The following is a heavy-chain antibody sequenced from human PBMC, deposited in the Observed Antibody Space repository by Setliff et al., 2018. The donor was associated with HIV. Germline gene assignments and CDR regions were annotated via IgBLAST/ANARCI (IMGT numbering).Heavy chain of an antibody. V-gene: IGHV4-39*02. CDR3: ARNFGLSPSGKYYYYYGMDI. D-gene: IGHD3-10*01. Sequence: PSETLSLTCTVSGGSISSSSFYWGWIRQPPGKGLEWIGTIYYSGSTYYNPSLKSRLTIPVDTSKNHFSLKLPSVTAADTAVYYCARNFGLSPSGKYYYYYGMDIWGQGTTVTVSS. CDR1: GGSISSSSFY. CDR2: IYYSGST. J-gene: IGHJ6*02.